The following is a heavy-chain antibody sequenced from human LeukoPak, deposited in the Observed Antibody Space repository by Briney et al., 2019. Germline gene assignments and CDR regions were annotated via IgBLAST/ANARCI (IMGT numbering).Heavy chain of an antibody. CDR2: IIPIFGTA. CDR3: ARVDGIPAIRGAEYFQH. D-gene: IGHD2-2*01. Sequence: SVKVSCKASGGTFSSYAISWVRQAPGQGLEWMGGIIPIFGTANYAQKFQGRVTITTDESTSTAYMELSSLRSEDTAVYYCARVDGIPAIRGAEYFQHWGQGTLVTASS. V-gene: IGHV1-69*05. J-gene: IGHJ1*01. CDR1: GGTFSSYA.